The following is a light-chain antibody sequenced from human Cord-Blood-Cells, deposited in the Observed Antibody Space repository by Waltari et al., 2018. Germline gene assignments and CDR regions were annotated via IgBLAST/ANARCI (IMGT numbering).Light chain of an antibody. Sequence: EIVMTQQPDTRAVSLGERDTINCKSRQSVLYSSNNKNYLAWYQQKTGQPPKLLIYWASTRESGVPDRFSGSGSGTDFTLTISGLQAEDVAVYYCQQYYSTPYTFGQGTKLEIK. CDR1: QSVLYSSNNKNY. V-gene: IGKV4-1*01. CDR2: WAS. J-gene: IGKJ2*01. CDR3: QQYYSTPYT.